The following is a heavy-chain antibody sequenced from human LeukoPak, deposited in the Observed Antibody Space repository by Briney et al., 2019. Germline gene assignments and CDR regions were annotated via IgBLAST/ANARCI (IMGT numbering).Heavy chain of an antibody. Sequence: GASVKVSCKASGGTFSSYAISWVRQAPGHGLGWMGGIIPIFGTANYAQKFQGRVTITADESTSTAYMELSSLRSEDTAVYYCAALKHYYDSSGYYYAYYFDYWGQGTLVTVSS. CDR1: GGTFSSYA. CDR2: IIPIFGTA. D-gene: IGHD3-22*01. V-gene: IGHV1-69*13. CDR3: AALKHYYDSSGYYYAYYFDY. J-gene: IGHJ4*02.